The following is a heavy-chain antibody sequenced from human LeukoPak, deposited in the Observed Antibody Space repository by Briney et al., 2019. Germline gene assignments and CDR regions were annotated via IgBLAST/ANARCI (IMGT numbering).Heavy chain of an antibody. D-gene: IGHD3-10*01. CDR1: GYSISSGYF. CDR3: ARDLYGSGSVNWFDP. V-gene: IGHV4-38-2*02. Sequence: SETLSLTCTVSGYSISSGYFWGWIRQPPGKGLEWIGNLYYTGSTYYNPSLKSRVTISVDTSKNHFSLKLSSVTAADTAVYYCARDLYGSGSVNWFDPWGQGTLVTVSS. CDR2: LYYTGST. J-gene: IGHJ5*02.